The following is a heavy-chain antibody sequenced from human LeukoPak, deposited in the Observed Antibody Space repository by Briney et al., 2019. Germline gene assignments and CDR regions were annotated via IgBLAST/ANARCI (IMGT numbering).Heavy chain of an antibody. CDR3: ARERGEYYDILTGYSPSYYFDY. CDR1: GGSISSYY. J-gene: IGHJ4*02. V-gene: IGHV4-4*07. D-gene: IGHD3-9*01. Sequence: PSETLSLTCTVSGGSISSYYWSWIRQLAGKGLEWIGRIYTSGSTNYNPSLKSRVTMSVDTSKNQFSLKLSSVTAADTAVYYCARERGEYYDILTGYSPSYYFDYWGQGTLVTVSS. CDR2: IYTSGST.